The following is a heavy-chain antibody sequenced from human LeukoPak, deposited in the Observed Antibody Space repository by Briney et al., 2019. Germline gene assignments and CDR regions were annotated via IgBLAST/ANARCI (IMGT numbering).Heavy chain of an antibody. CDR2: IKNDGSST. D-gene: IGHD3-22*01. Sequence: PGGSLRLSCAASGVTFSRYWMHWVRQAPGKGLVWVSRIKNDGSSTTYADSVKGRFTISRDNAKNTLYLQMNSLRAEDTAVYYCARALYDSGGYYSDYWGQGTLVTVSS. CDR3: ARALYDSGGYYSDY. CDR1: GVTFSRYW. V-gene: IGHV3-74*01. J-gene: IGHJ4*02.